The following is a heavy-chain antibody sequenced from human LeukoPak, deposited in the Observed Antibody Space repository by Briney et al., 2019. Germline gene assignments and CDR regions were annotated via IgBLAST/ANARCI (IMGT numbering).Heavy chain of an antibody. CDR3: AREGRSSLDS. CDR2: IHRDGSST. D-gene: IGHD6-13*01. CDR1: AFTFSSYW. J-gene: IGHJ4*02. Sequence: GGSLRLSCAASAFTFSSYWLHWVRQVPGKALVWVSRIHRDGSSTGYADSVKGRFTIFRDNGKNTLYLQMNSLRAEDTAVYYCAREGRSSLDSWGQGTLVTVPS. V-gene: IGHV3-74*01.